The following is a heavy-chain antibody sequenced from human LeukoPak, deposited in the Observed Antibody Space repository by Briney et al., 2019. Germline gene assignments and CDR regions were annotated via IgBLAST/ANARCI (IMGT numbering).Heavy chain of an antibody. J-gene: IGHJ5*02. Sequence: QSSETLSLICTVSGGSISSYYWSWIRQPPGKGLEWIGYIYYSGSNNFNPSLKSRVTISVDTSKNQFSLKLSSVTAADTAVYYCARVGYYYDSSGYPNWFDPWGQGTLVTVSS. V-gene: IGHV4-59*01. CDR1: GGSISSYY. CDR3: ARVGYYYDSSGYPNWFDP. CDR2: IYYSGSN. D-gene: IGHD3-22*01.